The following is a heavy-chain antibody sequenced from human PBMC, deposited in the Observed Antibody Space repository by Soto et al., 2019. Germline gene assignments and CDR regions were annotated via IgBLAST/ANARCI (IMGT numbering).Heavy chain of an antibody. D-gene: IGHD3-9*01. J-gene: IGHJ6*02. CDR1: GYTYTSYG. CDR3: ARDREGDWFDYYGMDV. V-gene: IGHV1-18*01. CDR2: ISAYNGNT. Sequence: QVQLVQSGAEVKKPGASVKVSCTASGYTYTSYGISWVRQAPGQGLEWMGWISAYNGNTNYAQKLPGRDTMTTCTATSTAYTELRSLRSDDTAVYYCARDREGDWFDYYGMDVWGQGTTVTVSS.